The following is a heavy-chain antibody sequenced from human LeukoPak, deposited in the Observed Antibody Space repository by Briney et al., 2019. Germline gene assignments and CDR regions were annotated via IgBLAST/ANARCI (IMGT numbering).Heavy chain of an antibody. CDR2: IYYSGST. V-gene: IGHV4-59*01. CDR3: ARSPGYQLPLNWFDP. D-gene: IGHD2-2*01. CDR1: GGSFSGYY. Sequence: SETLSLTCAVYGGSFSGYYWSWIRQPPGKGLEWIGYIYYSGSTNYNPSLKSRVTISVDTSKNQFSLKLSSVTAADTAVYYCARSPGYQLPLNWFDPWGQGTLVTVSS. J-gene: IGHJ5*02.